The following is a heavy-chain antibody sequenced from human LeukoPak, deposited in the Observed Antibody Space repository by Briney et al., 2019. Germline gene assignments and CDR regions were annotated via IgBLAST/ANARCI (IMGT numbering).Heavy chain of an antibody. J-gene: IGHJ4*02. Sequence: SETLSLTCAVYGGSFSGYYWSWIRQPPGKGLEWIGEINHSGSTNYNPSLKSRVTISVDTSKNQFSLKLSSVTAADTAVYYCARDNIEAGATAYWGQGTLVTVSS. CDR3: ARDNIEAGATAY. CDR1: GGSFSGYY. CDR2: INHSGST. D-gene: IGHD6-13*01. V-gene: IGHV4-34*01.